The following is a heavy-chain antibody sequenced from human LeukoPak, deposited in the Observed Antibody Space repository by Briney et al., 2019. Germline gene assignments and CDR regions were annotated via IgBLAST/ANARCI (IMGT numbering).Heavy chain of an antibody. V-gene: IGHV3-23*01. CDR1: GITFSTSS. CDR2: ITSGDKT. Sequence: PGGSLRLSCAASGITFSTSSMSWVRQAPGKGLEWVSAITSGDKTYYADSVRGRFTVSRDNSKNTLFVQMNSLRAEDTAIYYCAKELEKDDTSYGFDYWGQGTLVTVSS. D-gene: IGHD5-18*01. J-gene: IGHJ4*02. CDR3: AKELEKDDTSYGFDY.